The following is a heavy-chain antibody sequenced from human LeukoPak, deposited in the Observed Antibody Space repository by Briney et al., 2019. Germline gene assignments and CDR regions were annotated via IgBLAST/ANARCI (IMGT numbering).Heavy chain of an antibody. Sequence: GASVKVSCKASGYTFTGYYMHWVRQAPGQGLEWMGWINPNSGGTNYAQKFQGRVTMTRDTSISTAYMEPSRLRSDDTAVYYCARMMPGAPYNWFDPWGQGTLVTVSS. D-gene: IGHD2-2*01. CDR2: INPNSGGT. CDR3: ARMMPGAPYNWFDP. V-gene: IGHV1-2*02. CDR1: GYTFTGYY. J-gene: IGHJ5*02.